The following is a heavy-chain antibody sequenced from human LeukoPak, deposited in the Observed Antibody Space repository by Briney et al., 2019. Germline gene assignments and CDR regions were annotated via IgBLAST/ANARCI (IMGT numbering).Heavy chain of an antibody. V-gene: IGHV3-30*18. CDR3: AKGFTYYYYGMDV. J-gene: IGHJ6*02. CDR1: GFTFSSYG. CDR2: ISYDGGNK. Sequence: GGSLRLSCAASGFTFSSYGMHWVRQAPGKGLEWVALISYDGGNKYYADSVKGRFTISRDNSKNTLYLQMNSLRAEDTAVYYCAKGFTYYYYGMDVWGQGTTVTVSS.